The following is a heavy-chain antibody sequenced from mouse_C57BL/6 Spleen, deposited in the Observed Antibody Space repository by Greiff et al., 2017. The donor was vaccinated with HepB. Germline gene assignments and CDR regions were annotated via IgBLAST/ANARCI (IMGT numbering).Heavy chain of an antibody. CDR2: ISDGGSYT. V-gene: IGHV5-4*01. CDR3: ARARVITNAMDY. D-gene: IGHD1-1*01. CDR1: GFTFSSYA. J-gene: IGHJ4*01. Sequence: EVQGVESGGGLVKPGGSLKLSCAASGFTFSSYAMSWVRQTPEKRLEWVATISDGGSYTYYPDNVKGRFTISRDNAKNNLYLQMSHLKSEDTAMYYCARARVITNAMDYWGQGTSVTVSS.